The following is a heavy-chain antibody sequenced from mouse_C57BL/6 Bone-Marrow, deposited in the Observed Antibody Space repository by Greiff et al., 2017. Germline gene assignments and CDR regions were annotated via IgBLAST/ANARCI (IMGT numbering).Heavy chain of an antibody. CDR2: IDPENGDT. D-gene: IGHD2-10*02. V-gene: IGHV14-4*01. CDR3: TTWPYGNLYWYFDV. CDR1: GFNIKDDY. Sequence: EVQLQQSGAELVRPGASVKLSCTASGFNIKDDYMHWVKQRPEQGLEWIGWIDPENGDTEYASKFQGKATITADTSSNTAYLQLSSLTSEDTAVYYGTTWPYGNLYWYFDVWGTGTTVTVSS. J-gene: IGHJ1*03.